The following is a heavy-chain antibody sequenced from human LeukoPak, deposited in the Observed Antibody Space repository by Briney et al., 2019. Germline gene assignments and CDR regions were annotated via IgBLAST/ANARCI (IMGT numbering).Heavy chain of an antibody. D-gene: IGHD3-16*01. CDR1: GFTFSSYA. CDR2: ISYDGSNK. Sequence: PGRSLRLSCAASGFTFSSYAMHWVRQAPGKGLEWVAVISYDGSNKYYADSVKGRFTISRDNSKNTLYLQMNSLRAEDTAVYYCARDRGRHRDAFDIWGQGTMVTVSS. CDR3: ARDRGRHRDAFDI. V-gene: IGHV3-30-3*01. J-gene: IGHJ3*02.